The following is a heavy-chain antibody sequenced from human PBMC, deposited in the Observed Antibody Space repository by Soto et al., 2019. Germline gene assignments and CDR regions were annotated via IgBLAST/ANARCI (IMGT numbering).Heavy chain of an antibody. D-gene: IGHD2-21*01. CDR2: ISGSGGST. Sequence: GGSLSLSCAASGFTFSSYAMSWVRQAPGKGLEWVSAISGSGGSTYYADSVKGRFTIARDNSKNTLYLQMNSLRAEDTAVYYCAKGPTPLISSLWWGYYFDYWGQGTLVTVSS. CDR3: AKGPTPLISSLWWGYYFDY. J-gene: IGHJ4*02. V-gene: IGHV3-23*01. CDR1: GFTFSSYA.